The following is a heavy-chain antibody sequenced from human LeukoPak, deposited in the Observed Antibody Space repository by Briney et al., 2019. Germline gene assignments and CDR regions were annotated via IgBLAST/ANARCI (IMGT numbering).Heavy chain of an antibody. D-gene: IGHD6-6*01. CDR2: ITYDGSNK. CDR1: GFTFSSYG. J-gene: IGHJ4*02. Sequence: GRSLRLSCAASGFTFSSYGMHWVRQAPGKGLEWVAVITYDGSNKYYADSVEGRFTISRDNSKNTLYLQMNSLRAEDTAVYYCAKDMAYSSSLAEDYWGQGTLVTVSS. V-gene: IGHV3-30*18. CDR3: AKDMAYSSSLAEDY.